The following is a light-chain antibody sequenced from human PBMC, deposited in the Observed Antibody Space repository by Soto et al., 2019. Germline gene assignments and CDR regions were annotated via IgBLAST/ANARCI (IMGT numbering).Light chain of an antibody. J-gene: IGKJ2*01. CDR3: QQYGSSPPEYT. CDR1: QSVSSNY. Sequence: EIVLTQSPGTLSLSPGERATLSCRASQSVSSNYLAWYQQKPGRAPRLLIYDASSRATGNPDRFSGGGSGTDFILTISRLEPEDFAVYYCQQYGSSPPEYTFGQGTKLEIK. CDR2: DAS. V-gene: IGKV3-20*01.